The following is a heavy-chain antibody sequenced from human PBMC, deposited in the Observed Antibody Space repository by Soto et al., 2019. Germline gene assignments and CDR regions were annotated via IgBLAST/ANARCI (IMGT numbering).Heavy chain of an antibody. D-gene: IGHD3-3*01. CDR2: IWYDGSNK. V-gene: IGHV3-33*01. CDR1: GFTFSSYG. J-gene: IGHJ6*02. CDR3: ARSGSASDFYYGMDV. Sequence: GGSLRLSCAASGFTFSSYGMHWVRQAPGKGLEWVAVIWYDGSNKYYADSVKGRFTISRDNSKNTLYLQMNSLRAEDTAVYYCARSGSASDFYYGMDVWAKGPRSPSP.